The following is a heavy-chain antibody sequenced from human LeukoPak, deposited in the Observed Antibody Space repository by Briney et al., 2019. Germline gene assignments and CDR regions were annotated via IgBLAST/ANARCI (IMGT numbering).Heavy chain of an antibody. CDR2: ISGSGANT. V-gene: IGHV3-23*01. D-gene: IGHD4-17*01. J-gene: IGHJ4*02. Sequence: PGGSLRLSCAASGFIFSSYEMNWVRQAPGKGLEWVSSISGSGANTFYADSVKGRFTISRDNSKNTLYLQMNSLRAEDTAAYHCAKGRNEDGDAALNYWGQGTLVTVSS. CDR1: GFIFSSYE. CDR3: AKGRNEDGDAALNY.